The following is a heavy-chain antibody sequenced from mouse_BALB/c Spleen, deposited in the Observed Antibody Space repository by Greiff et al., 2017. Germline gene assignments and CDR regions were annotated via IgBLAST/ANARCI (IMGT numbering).Heavy chain of an antibody. CDR3: TREGDSSGYVRYFDY. CDR2: ISSGGSYT. V-gene: IGHV5-6-4*01. Sequence: EVNVVESGGGLVKPGGSLKLSCAASGFTFSSYTMSWVRQTPEKRLEWVATISSGGSYTYYPDSVKGRFTISRDNAKNTLYLQMSSLKSEDTAMYYCTREGDSSGYVRYFDYWGQGTTLTVSS. CDR1: GFTFSSYT. J-gene: IGHJ2*01. D-gene: IGHD3-2*01.